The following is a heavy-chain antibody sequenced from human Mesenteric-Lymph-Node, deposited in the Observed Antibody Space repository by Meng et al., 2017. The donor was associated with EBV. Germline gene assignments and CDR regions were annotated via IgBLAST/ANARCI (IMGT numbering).Heavy chain of an antibody. V-gene: IGHV4-59*11. D-gene: IGHD2-15*01. CDR2: IDYSGTT. CDR1: CGSIRSHY. Sequence: VPLQEQAPGLVKPSETLSRTRIDSCGSIRSHYRSWIRQSAGKGLEWIGQIDYSGTTKYNPSLKSRVTLSVDTSKNQLSLRLTSVTAADTAIYYCARDCSGGTSCFDYWGQGTLVTVSS. CDR3: ARDCSGGTSCFDY. J-gene: IGHJ4*02.